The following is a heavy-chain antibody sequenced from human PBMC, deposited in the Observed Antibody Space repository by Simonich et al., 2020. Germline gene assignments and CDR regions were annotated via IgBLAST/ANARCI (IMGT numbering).Heavy chain of an antibody. D-gene: IGHD3-16*01. Sequence: QVQLVQSGAEVKKPGASVKVSCKASGYTFTSYGISWVRQAPGQGLEGMGWIRAYNGNTNDAQKLQGRVTMTTDTSTGTAYMELGSLRSDDTAGDYCARASRGTWGYYYFDYWGQGTLVTVSS. J-gene: IGHJ4*02. V-gene: IGHV1-18*01. CDR2: IRAYNGNT. CDR3: ARASRGTWGYYYFDY. CDR1: GYTFTSYG.